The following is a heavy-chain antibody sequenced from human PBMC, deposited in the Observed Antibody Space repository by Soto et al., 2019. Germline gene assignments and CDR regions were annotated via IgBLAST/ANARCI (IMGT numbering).Heavy chain of an antibody. CDR2: ISYDGSNK. J-gene: IGHJ6*02. CDR3: AKETTYETSSYYGMNV. V-gene: IGHV3-30*18. CDR1: GFTFSSYG. D-gene: IGHD1-1*01. Sequence: QVQLVESGGGVVQPGRSLRLSCAASGFTFSSYGMHWVRQAPGKGLEWLALISYDGSNKYYTDSVKGRFIISRDTVKNTLFLQMNNLRAEDTAVYYCAKETTYETSSYYGMNVWGQGTTVTVSS.